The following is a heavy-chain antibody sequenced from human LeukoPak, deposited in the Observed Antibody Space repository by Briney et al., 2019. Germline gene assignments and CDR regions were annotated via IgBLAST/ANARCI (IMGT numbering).Heavy chain of an antibody. J-gene: IGHJ4*02. V-gene: IGHV3-48*03. Sequence: PGGSLRLSCAVSGFTFSIYEMNWVRQAPGKGLEWVSNIGSSGTTIYYADSVKGRFTISRDNARNSLYLQINSLRVEDTAVYYCALLAVASDFDYWGQGALVTVSS. CDR2: IGSSGTTI. CDR3: ALLAVASDFDY. CDR1: GFTFSIYE. D-gene: IGHD6-19*01.